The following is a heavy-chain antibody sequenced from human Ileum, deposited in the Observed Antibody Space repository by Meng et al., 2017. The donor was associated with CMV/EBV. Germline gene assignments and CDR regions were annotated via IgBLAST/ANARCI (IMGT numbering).Heavy chain of an antibody. CDR2: IKSDGSGI. CDR1: GFSFSNYW. J-gene: IGHJ4*02. CDR3: TRDEPDY. Sequence: GGSLRLSCAASGFSFSNYWMHWVRQAPGKGLQWVSRIKSDGSGISYADSVKGRFTISRDNAKNTLYLQMNSLGAEDTAVYYCTRDEPDYWGQGTRVTGSS. V-gene: IGHV3-74*01. D-gene: IGHD1-14*01.